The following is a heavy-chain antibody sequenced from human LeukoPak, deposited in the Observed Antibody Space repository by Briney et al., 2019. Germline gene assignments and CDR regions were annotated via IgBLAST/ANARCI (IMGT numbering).Heavy chain of an antibody. J-gene: IGHJ4*02. CDR2: INPNSGGT. D-gene: IGHD6-13*01. CDR1: GYTFTGYY. Sequence: ASVKVSCKASGYTFTGYYMHWVRQAPGQRLEWMGWINPNSGGTNYAQKFQGRVTMTRNTSISTAYMELSRLRSDDTAVYYCARVAAAGPSSFDYWGQGTLVTVSS. V-gene: IGHV1-2*02. CDR3: ARVAAAGPSSFDY.